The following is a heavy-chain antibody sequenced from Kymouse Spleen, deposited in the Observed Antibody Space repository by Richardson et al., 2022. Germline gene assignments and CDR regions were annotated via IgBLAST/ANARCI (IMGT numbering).Heavy chain of an antibody. D-gene: IGHD6-6*01. J-gene: IGHJ3*02. CDR1: GFTFDDYA. V-gene: IGHV3-9*01. Sequence: EVQLVESGGGLVQPGRSLRLSCAASGFTFDDYAMHWVRQAPGKGLEWVSGISWNSGSIGYADSVKGRFTISRDNAKNSLYLQMNSLRAEDTALYYCAKEQLVGAFDIWGQGTMVTVSS. CDR3: AKEQLVGAFDI. CDR2: ISWNSGSI.